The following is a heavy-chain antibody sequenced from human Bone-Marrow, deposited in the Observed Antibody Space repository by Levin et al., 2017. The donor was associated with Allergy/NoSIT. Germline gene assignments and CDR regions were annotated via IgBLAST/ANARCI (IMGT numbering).Heavy chain of an antibody. Sequence: GGSLRLSCAASGFTFSSYDMHWVRQAPGKGLEWVAIVSYDGSNKYYADSVKGRFTISRDNSKNTVFLQMNSLRLQDTAVYYCAKEGPASILHYFDSWGQGTLVTVSS. D-gene: IGHD2-21*01. CDR3: AKEGPASILHYFDS. J-gene: IGHJ4*02. CDR2: VSYDGSNK. V-gene: IGHV3-30*18. CDR1: GFTFSSYD.